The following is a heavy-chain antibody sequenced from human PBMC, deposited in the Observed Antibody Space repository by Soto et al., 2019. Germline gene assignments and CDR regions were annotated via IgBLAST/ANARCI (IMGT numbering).Heavy chain of an antibody. D-gene: IGHD5-12*01. Sequence: EVQLLESGGGLVQPGGSLRLSCAASGFSFDDYAMTWVRQAAGKGLEWVSAISGSGDNTYYADSVKGRFTISRDNAKNSLYLQMNSLRAEDTAVYYCARLSGPFDYWGQGTLVTVSS. V-gene: IGHV3-23*01. CDR1: GFSFDDYA. CDR3: ARLSGPFDY. CDR2: ISGSGDNT. J-gene: IGHJ4*02.